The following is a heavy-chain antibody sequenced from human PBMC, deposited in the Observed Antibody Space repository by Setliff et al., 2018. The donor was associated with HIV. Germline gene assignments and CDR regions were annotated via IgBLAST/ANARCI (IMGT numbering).Heavy chain of an antibody. Sequence: GGSLRLSCAASGFTFTNTWMSWVRQAPGKGLEWIGHIKSKTDGATTDYAAPVKGRFTILRDDSNNTLFLQMSSLRVEDTAVYHCARRDYWSQGTLVTVSS. CDR1: GFTFTNTW. CDR2: IKSKTDGATT. J-gene: IGHJ4*02. V-gene: IGHV3-15*01. CDR3: ARRDY.